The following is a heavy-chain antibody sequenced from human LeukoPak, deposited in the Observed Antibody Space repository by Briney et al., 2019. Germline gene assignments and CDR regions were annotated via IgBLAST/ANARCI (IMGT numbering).Heavy chain of an antibody. CDR3: ARDSGAAAGKGYYYYYMDV. D-gene: IGHD6-13*01. J-gene: IGHJ6*03. V-gene: IGHV1-18*01. CDR2: ISAYNGNT. Sequence: ASVKVSCKASGYTFTSYGISWVRQAPGQGLEWMGWISAYNGNTNYAQKLQGRVTMTTDTSTSTAYMELRSLRSEDTAVYYCARDSGAAAGKGYYYYYMDVWGKGTTVTVSS. CDR1: GYTFTSYG.